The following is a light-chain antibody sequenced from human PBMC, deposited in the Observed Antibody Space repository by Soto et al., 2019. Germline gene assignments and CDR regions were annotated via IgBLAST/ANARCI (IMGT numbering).Light chain of an antibody. CDR2: DAS. Sequence: EIVLTQSPATLSLSPGERATLSCRASQSVSSYLAGYQQKPGQAPRLLIYDASNRATGIPARFSGSGSGTDFTVTISSLEPEDFAVYYCQQRSNWPLTFGGGTKVEI. V-gene: IGKV3-11*01. CDR1: QSVSSY. J-gene: IGKJ4*02. CDR3: QQRSNWPLT.